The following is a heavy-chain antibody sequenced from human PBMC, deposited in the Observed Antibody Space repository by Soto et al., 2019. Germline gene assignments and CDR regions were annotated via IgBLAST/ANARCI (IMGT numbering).Heavy chain of an antibody. V-gene: IGHV3-33*01. CDR1: GFTFSSYG. Sequence: GGSLRLSCAASGFTFSSYGMHWVRQAPGKGLEWVAVIWYDGSNKYYADSVKGRFTISRDNSKNTLYLQMNSLRAEDTAVYYCARPLFSSGYSYGYFSSALDYWGQGTXVTVSS. D-gene: IGHD5-18*01. J-gene: IGHJ4*02. CDR3: ARPLFSSGYSYGYFSSALDY. CDR2: IWYDGSNK.